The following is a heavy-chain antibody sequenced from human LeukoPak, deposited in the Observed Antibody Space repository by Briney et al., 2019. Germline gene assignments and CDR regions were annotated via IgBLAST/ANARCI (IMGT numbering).Heavy chain of an antibody. J-gene: IGHJ4*02. Sequence: ASVTVSCMASGYTFASYGISWVQQAPGQGLEWMGWISAYNGNTNYAQRLQGRVTMTTDTSTSTAYMELRSLRSDDTAVYYCARDRKWGLQGDLDYWGQGTLVTVSS. V-gene: IGHV1-18*04. CDR3: ARDRKWGLQGDLDY. D-gene: IGHD3-16*01. CDR2: ISAYNGNT. CDR1: GYTFASYG.